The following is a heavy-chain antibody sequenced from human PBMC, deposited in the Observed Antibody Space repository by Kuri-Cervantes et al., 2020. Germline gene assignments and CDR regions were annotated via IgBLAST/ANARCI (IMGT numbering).Heavy chain of an antibody. CDR1: GFTFSSYA. D-gene: IGHD4-17*01. J-gene: IGHJ4*02. CDR2: FSGSGGST. Sequence: GESLKISCAASGFTFSSYAMSWVRQAPGKGLEWVSAFSGSGGSTYFADSVKGRFTISRDNSKNTLYLQMNSLRVEDTAVFYCVRLRSGAYFDYWGQGTLVTVSS. CDR3: VRLRSGAYFDY. V-gene: IGHV3-23*01.